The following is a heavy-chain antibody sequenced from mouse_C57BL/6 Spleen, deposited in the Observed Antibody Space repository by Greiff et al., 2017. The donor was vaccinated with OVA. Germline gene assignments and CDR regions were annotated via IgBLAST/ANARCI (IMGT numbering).Heavy chain of an antibody. J-gene: IGHJ2*01. D-gene: IGHD1-1*01. Sequence: QVQLKQPGAELVRPGTSVKLSCKASGYTFTSYWMHWVKQRPGQGLEWIGVIDPSDSYTNYNQKFKGKATLTVDTSSSTAYMQLSSLTSEDSAVYYCARNYYGSNYEVYWGQGTTLTVSS. CDR1: GYTFTSYW. V-gene: IGHV1-59*01. CDR2: IDPSDSYT. CDR3: ARNYYGSNYEVY.